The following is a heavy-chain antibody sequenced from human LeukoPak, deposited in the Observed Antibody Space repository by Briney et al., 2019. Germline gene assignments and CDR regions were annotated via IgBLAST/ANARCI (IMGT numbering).Heavy chain of an antibody. V-gene: IGHV3-13*01. CDR1: GLTLGGHD. J-gene: IGHJ4*02. CDR3: VREARGYHYTYFDY. Sequence: GGSLRLSCTASGLTLGGHDMHWVRQTTGDGLEWVAAVSAGHHAFYAGSVRGRFTVSREDAKNSLFLQMNSLRAGDTAIYYCVREARGYHYTYFDYWGQGSLVTVPS. CDR2: VSAGHHA. D-gene: IGHD5-18*01.